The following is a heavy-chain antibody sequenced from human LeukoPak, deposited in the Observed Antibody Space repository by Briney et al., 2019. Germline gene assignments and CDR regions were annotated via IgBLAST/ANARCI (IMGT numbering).Heavy chain of an antibody. D-gene: IGHD3-10*01. CDR1: GFKFSNYW. CDR2: INRDGGIT. V-gene: IGHV3-74*03. Sequence: GDSLRLSCAASGFKFSNYWMHWVRQVPGKGLVSVSRINRDGGITTYADSVKGRFTISRDNAKNMLYLQLNSLRAGDTAVYYCISDSEGRSGGDYWGQGTLVTVSS. CDR3: ISDSEGRSGGDY. J-gene: IGHJ4*02.